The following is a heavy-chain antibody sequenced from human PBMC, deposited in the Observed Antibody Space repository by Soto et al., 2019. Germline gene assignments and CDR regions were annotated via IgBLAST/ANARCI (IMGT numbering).Heavy chain of an antibody. D-gene: IGHD4-17*01. V-gene: IGHV1-69*02. CDR3: ARGGTYGDQPYGY. J-gene: IGHJ4*02. CDR2: IIPILGIA. CDR1: GGTFSSYT. Sequence: QVQLVQSGAEVKKPGSSLKVSCKASGGTFSSYTISWLRQAPGQGLEWMGRIIPILGIANYAQKFQGRVTITADKSTSTAYMELSSLRSEDTAVYYCARGGTYGDQPYGYWGQGTLVTFSS.